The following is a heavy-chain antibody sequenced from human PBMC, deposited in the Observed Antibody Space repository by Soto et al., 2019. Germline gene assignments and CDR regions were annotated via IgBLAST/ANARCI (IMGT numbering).Heavy chain of an antibody. J-gene: IGHJ4*02. D-gene: IGHD3-16*01. CDR3: TRECEAITANFDY. Sequence: EVQLVESGGGLVRPGGSLRLSCAASGFTFSSYSMNWVRQAPGKGLEWVSSISSTTNYIYYADSMKGRFTVSRDNAKNSVYLAMNRLIDRQTAVDYGTRECEAITANFDYWGRVTLCTVSS. CDR1: GFTFSSYS. V-gene: IGHV3-21*04. CDR2: ISSTTNYI.